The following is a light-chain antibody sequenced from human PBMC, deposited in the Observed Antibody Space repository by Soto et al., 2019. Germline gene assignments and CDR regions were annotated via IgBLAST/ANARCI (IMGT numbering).Light chain of an antibody. CDR3: QQYDTYSPLT. Sequence: DIQMTQSPSTLSASVGDRVSITCRASQSFSSWLAWYQQKPGHAPKLLIYHASSLQSGVPSRFSGSGSGTEFTLTISSLQPDDFATYCCQQYDTYSPLTFGGGTKVEIK. V-gene: IGKV1-5*01. CDR2: HAS. J-gene: IGKJ4*01. CDR1: QSFSSW.